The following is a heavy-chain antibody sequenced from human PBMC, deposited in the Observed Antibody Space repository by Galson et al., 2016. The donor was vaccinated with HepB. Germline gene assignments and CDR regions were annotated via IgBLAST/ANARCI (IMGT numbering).Heavy chain of an antibody. D-gene: IGHD2-2*01. J-gene: IGHJ4*02. Sequence: SVKVSCKASGYTFGIYAMHWVRQAPGQRLEWMAWINTGDGNTKYSHKFQGRVTLTRGTSATTVYMELSSLTSEDTAVYYCARGYLRPVPADPSHWGQGTLVTVSS. CDR3: ARGYLRPVPADPSH. CDR2: INTGDGNT. V-gene: IGHV1-3*04. CDR1: GYTFGIYA.